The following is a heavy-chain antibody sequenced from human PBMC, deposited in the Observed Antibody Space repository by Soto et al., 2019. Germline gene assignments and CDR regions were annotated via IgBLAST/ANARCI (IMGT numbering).Heavy chain of an antibody. J-gene: IGHJ2*01. V-gene: IGHV4-59*11. CDR1: GGSISNLY. Sequence: QVQLQESGPGLVKPSGNLSLTCPVSGGSISNLYWSWIRQSPGKGLEWIGYIHGSANTNPNHSLSRRVTLSRNSTNNQFSLRLSSVTAAETAVYYCAGGGWRVPAAIINCYFDIWGRGTLVTVAS. CDR2: IHGSANT. D-gene: IGHD2-2*01. CDR3: AGGGWRVPAAIINCYFDI.